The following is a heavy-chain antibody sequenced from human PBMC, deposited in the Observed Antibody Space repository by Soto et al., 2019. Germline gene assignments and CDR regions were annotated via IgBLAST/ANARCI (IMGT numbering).Heavy chain of an antibody. CDR2: ISAYDGNT. Sequence: QVQLVQSGAEVKKPGASVKVSCKTSGYTFASYGISWVRQGPGQGFEWMGWISAYDGNTKYAPKLQGRVTITTDRSTSTAYMELRSLRSDDTAVDYCARDSPLDYWGQGTLVTVSS. J-gene: IGHJ4*02. CDR3: ARDSPLDY. V-gene: IGHV1-18*04. CDR1: GYTFASYG.